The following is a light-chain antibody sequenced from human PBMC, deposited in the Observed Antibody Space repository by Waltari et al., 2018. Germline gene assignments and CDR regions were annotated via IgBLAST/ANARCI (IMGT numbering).Light chain of an antibody. J-gene: IGKJ1*01. CDR2: YAS. CDR3: HQIASLPRT. CDR1: QSIGSR. Sequence: EIVLTQSTDFQSVTPEEKVTITCRASQSIGSRLHWFQQKPNQSPKLLIKYASQSISGVPSRFSGSGSGTDFTLTINSLEAEDAAVYYCHQIASLPRTFGPGTKVEIK. V-gene: IGKV6D-21*02.